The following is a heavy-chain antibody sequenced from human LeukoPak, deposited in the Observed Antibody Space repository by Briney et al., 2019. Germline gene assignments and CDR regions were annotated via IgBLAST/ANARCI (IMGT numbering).Heavy chain of an antibody. J-gene: IGHJ4*02. D-gene: IGHD6-19*01. V-gene: IGHV4-59*02. CDR2: IYYSGST. CDR1: GGSVSSYY. Sequence: PSETLSLTCTVSGGSVSSYYWSWIRHPPGKGLEWIGYIYYSGSTNYNPSLKSRVTISVDTSKNQFSLKLSSVTAADTAVYYCAGASGYSSGWYADYWGQGTLVTVSS. CDR3: AGASGYSSGWYADY.